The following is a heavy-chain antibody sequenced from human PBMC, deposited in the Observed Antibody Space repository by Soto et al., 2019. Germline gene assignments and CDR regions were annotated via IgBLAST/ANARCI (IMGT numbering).Heavy chain of an antibody. CDR3: ASRGSRGIGGFDS. CDR1: GGSISSGGYS. V-gene: IGHV4-30-2*01. Sequence: QLQLQESGSGLVKASQTLSLTCTVSGGSISSGGYSWSWIRQPPGKGLEWIGYIYHGSTYYNPSHKRRVTISIDRSKNQFPLKLSSVTAADTAVYCCASRGSRGIGGFDSWGQGTMVTVSS. D-gene: IGHD3-16*01. CDR2: IYHGST. J-gene: IGHJ3*02.